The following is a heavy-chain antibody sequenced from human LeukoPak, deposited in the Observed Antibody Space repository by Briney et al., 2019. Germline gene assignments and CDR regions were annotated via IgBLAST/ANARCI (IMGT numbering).Heavy chain of an antibody. D-gene: IGHD6-19*01. V-gene: IGHV3-33*08. CDR1: GLSFSGQW. Sequence: PGGSLRLSCTASGLSFSGQWMNWVRQSPGKGLEWVAVIWYDGSNKYYADSVKGRFTISRDNSKNTLYLQMNSLRAEDTAVYYCARDGTGSNSGWYIHWGQGALVTVSS. CDR2: IWYDGSNK. CDR3: ARDGTGSNSGWYIH. J-gene: IGHJ4*02.